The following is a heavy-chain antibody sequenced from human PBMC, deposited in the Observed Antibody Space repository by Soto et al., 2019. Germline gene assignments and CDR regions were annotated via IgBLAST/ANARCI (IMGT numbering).Heavy chain of an antibody. J-gene: IGHJ6*02. Sequence: QVQLVQSGAEVKKPGSSVKVSCKASGGSLSNYGISWVRQAPGQGLEWMGGIIPVFGTANYAQKFQGRVTITADETTSIVYMDVTSLRSEDTAVYDCARGDATKIVVTTYYGMDVWGQGTTVTVSS. D-gene: IGHD4-17*01. CDR2: IIPVFGTA. CDR3: ARGDATKIVVTTYYGMDV. V-gene: IGHV1-69*12. CDR1: GGSLSNYG.